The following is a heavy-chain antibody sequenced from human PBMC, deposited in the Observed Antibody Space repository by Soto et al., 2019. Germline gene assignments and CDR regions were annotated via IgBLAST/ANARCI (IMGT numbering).Heavy chain of an antibody. Sequence: PGESLKISCKGSGYSFTSYWISWVRQMPGKGLEWMGRIDPSDSYTNYSPSFQGHVTISADKSISTAYLQWSSLKASDTAMYYCARRGLVKVSYYYYYGMDVWGQGTTVTVS. V-gene: IGHV5-10-1*01. CDR2: IDPSDSYT. D-gene: IGHD3-9*01. CDR3: ARRGLVKVSYYYYYGMDV. CDR1: GYSFTSYW. J-gene: IGHJ6*02.